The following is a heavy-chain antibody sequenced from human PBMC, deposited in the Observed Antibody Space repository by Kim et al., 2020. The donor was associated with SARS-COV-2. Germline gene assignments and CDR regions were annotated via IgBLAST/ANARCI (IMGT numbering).Heavy chain of an antibody. CDR2: INGGNGNT. Sequence: ASVKVSCRTSGYSFTTHNIHWVRQAPGQSLECMGWINGGNGNTIYSQKFRGRVTFTRDTSANIVFMEMSSLRSEDTAVYFCARGISGAIDPWGQGTLVTV. J-gene: IGHJ5*02. CDR3: ARGISGAIDP. V-gene: IGHV1-3*01. CDR1: GYSFTTHN. D-gene: IGHD2-8*02.